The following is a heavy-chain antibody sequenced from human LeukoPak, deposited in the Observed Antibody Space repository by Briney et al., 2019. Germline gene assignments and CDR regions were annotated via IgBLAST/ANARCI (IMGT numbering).Heavy chain of an antibody. V-gene: IGHV7-4-1*02. Sequence: ASVKVSFKASGYTFTSYAMNWVRQAPGQGLEWMGWINTNTGNPTYAQGFTGRFVFSLDTSVSTAYLQISSLKAGDTAVYYCARARITIFGVVIQREADYWGQGTLVTVSS. CDR2: INTNTGNP. CDR1: GYTFTSYA. J-gene: IGHJ4*02. D-gene: IGHD3-3*01. CDR3: ARARITIFGVVIQREADY.